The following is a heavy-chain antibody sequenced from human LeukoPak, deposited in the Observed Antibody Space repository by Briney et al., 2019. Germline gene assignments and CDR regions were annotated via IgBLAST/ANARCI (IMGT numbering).Heavy chain of an antibody. CDR2: IYTSGGT. Sequence: SETLSLTCTVSGGSISSYYWSWIRQPAGKGLERIGRIYTSGGTNYNPSLKSRVTMSVDTSKNQFSLKLSSVTAADTAVYYCAGTRGYSGYDLDYWGQGTLVTVSS. CDR1: GGSISSYY. CDR3: AGTRGYSGYDLDY. J-gene: IGHJ4*02. D-gene: IGHD5-12*01. V-gene: IGHV4-4*07.